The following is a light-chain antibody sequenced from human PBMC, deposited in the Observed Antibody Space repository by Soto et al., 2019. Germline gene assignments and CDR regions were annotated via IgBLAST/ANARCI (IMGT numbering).Light chain of an antibody. V-gene: IGLV2-8*01. CDR1: SSDVGAYNY. CDR2: DVS. J-gene: IGLJ1*01. CDR3: SSYAGNHVV. Sequence: QSALTQPPSASGSPGQSVAISCTGTSSDVGAYNYVSWYQQHPGKAPKLMIYDVSKRPSGVPDRFSGSKSGNTASLTVSGLQAEDEADYYCSSYAGNHVVFGTGTKVTVL.